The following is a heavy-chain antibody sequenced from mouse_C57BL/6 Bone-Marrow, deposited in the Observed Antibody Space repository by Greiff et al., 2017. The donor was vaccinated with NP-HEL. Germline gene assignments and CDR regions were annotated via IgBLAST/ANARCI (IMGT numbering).Heavy chain of an antibody. CDR2: ISSGSSTI. Sequence: VQLKQSGGGLVKPGGSLKLSCAASGFTFSDYGMHWVRQAPEKGLEWVAYISSGSSTIYYADIVKGRFTISRDNAKNTLFLQMTSLRSEDTAMYYCARRDYWGQGTSVTVSS. J-gene: IGHJ4*01. CDR1: GFTFSDYG. V-gene: IGHV5-17*01. CDR3: ARRDY.